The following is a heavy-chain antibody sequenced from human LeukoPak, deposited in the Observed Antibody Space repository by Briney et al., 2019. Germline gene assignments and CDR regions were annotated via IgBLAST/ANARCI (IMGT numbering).Heavy chain of an antibody. Sequence: GWALPVSCAASGFTFRHCYMLWLRPAAPRERAGVSYINNTCCNIHYPHYVKGRFTIARDNAKNSLYMQMNRLRAEDTAVYYCARSRVGPGGYYFDCWGQGTLVTVS. D-gene: IGHD4-23*01. V-gene: IGHV3-11*01. CDR1: GFTFRHCY. CDR2: INNTCCNI. J-gene: IGHJ4*02. CDR3: ARSRVGPGGYYFDC.